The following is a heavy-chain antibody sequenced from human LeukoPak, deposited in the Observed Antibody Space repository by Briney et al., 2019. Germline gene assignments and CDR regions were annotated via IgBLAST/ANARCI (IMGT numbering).Heavy chain of an antibody. V-gene: IGHV3-23*01. Sequence: PGGSLRLSCAASGFTFSNYAMSWVRQAPGKGLEWVSSVSGSGGSTYYADSVKGRFTISRDNSKKTLYLQMNSLRAEDTAVYYCAKERLIAVAGIFDYWGQGTLVTVSS. CDR1: GFTFSNYA. D-gene: IGHD6-19*01. CDR2: VSGSGGST. CDR3: AKERLIAVAGIFDY. J-gene: IGHJ4*02.